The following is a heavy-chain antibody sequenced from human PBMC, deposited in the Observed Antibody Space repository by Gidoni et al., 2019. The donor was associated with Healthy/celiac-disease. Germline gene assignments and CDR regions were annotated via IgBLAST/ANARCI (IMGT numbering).Heavy chain of an antibody. CDR1: GSTFTDYY. CDR3: ATIPRGGGAAFDY. V-gene: IGHV1-69-2*01. CDR2: VDPEDGET. J-gene: IGHJ4*02. Sequence: EVQLLQSGSQVQKPGTTVKISCTVSGSTFTDYYMHWVQQAPGKGLEWMGLVDPEDGETIYAEKFQGRVTITADTSTDTAYMELSSLRSEDTAVYYCATIPRGGGAAFDYWGQGTLVTVSS. D-gene: IGHD6-25*01.